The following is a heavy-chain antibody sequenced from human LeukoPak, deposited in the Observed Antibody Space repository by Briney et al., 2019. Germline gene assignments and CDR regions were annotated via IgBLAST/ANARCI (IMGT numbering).Heavy chain of an antibody. CDR1: GFTFSSYW. CDR3: ARHSVSAPPYYYYYMDV. Sequence: GGSLRLSCAASGFTFSSYWMSWVRQAPGKGLEWVANINQDGSEKYYVDSVKGRFTISRDNAKNSLYLQMNGLRAEDTAVYYCARHSVSAPPYYYYYMDVWGKGTTVTISS. V-gene: IGHV3-7*01. CDR2: INQDGSEK. D-gene: IGHD2-15*01. J-gene: IGHJ6*03.